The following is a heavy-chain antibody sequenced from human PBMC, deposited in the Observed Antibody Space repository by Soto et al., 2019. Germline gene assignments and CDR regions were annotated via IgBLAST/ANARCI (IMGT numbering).Heavy chain of an antibody. CDR1: GGSINSSRYYY. J-gene: IGHJ5*02. D-gene: IGHD6-19*01. Sequence: SETLSLTCTVSGGSINSSRYYYWGWIRQPPGKGLEWIGSMYYSGNTYYNPSLKSRVTISVDPSKNRLSLNLKSVTAADTAVYYCAKHVSRYRSGWYLLWFDPWGRGTLVTVSS. CDR2: MYYSGNT. CDR3: AKHVSRYRSGWYLLWFDP. V-gene: IGHV4-39*01.